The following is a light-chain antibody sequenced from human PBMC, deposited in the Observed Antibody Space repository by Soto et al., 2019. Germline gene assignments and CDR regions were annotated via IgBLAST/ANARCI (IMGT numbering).Light chain of an antibody. CDR2: ASS. CDR3: HHYGVSLWT. CDR1: QTVECNY. V-gene: IGKV3-20*01. Sequence: EIVLTQSPGALSLSPGERATLSCRASQTVECNYLAWYHQRPGQAPRLLIYASSIRASGVPDRFSGGGSGTDFTLTISGLEPEDFGMYYCHHYGVSLWTFGQGTKAEI. J-gene: IGKJ1*01.